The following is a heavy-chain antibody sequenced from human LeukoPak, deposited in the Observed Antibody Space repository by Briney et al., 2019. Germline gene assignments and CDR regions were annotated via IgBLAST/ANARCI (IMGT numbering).Heavy chain of an antibody. CDR3: ARGVGLQFLGSYYFDY. V-gene: IGHV4-59*01. Sequence: SETLSLTCTVSGVSISSYYWSWIRQPPGKGLEWIGYIYYSGSTNYNPSLKSRVTISVDTSKNQFSLKLSSVTAADTAVYYCARGVGLQFLGSYYFDYWGQGTLVTVSS. D-gene: IGHD5-24*01. CDR2: IYYSGST. CDR1: GVSISSYY. J-gene: IGHJ4*02.